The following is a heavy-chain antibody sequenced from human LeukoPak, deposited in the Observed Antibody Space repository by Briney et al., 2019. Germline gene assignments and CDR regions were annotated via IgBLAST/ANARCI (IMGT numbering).Heavy chain of an antibody. CDR3: AREEGSGSYYY. J-gene: IGHJ4*02. CDR2: IYHSGST. CDR1: GYSISSGYY. Sequence: SETLSLTCTVSGYSISSGYYWGWIRQPPGKGLEWIGSIYHSGSTYYNPSLKSRVTISVDTAKNQFSLKLSSVTAADTAVYYCAREEGSGSYYYWGQGTLVTVSS. D-gene: IGHD3-10*01. V-gene: IGHV4-38-2*02.